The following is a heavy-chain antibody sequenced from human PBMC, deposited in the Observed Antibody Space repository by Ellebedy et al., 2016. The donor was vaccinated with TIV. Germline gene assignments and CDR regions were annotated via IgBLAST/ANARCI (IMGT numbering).Heavy chain of an antibody. CDR3: AREDTAMAYFDY. CDR1: GGTFSSYA. D-gene: IGHD5-18*01. V-gene: IGHV1-69*04. CDR2: IIPILGIA. Sequence: ASSVKVSCKASGGTFSSYAISWVRQAPGQGLEWMGRIIPILGIANYAQKFQGRVTITADKSTSTAYMELSSLRSEDTAVYYCAREDTAMAYFDYWGQGTLVTVSS. J-gene: IGHJ4*02.